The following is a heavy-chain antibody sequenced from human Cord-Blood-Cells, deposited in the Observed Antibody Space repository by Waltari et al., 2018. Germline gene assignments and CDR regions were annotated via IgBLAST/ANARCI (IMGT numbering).Heavy chain of an antibody. CDR2: IYYSGSS. CDR3: ARRAVIAFEI. D-gene: IGHD3-22*01. J-gene: IGHJ3*02. V-gene: IGHV4-39*01. CDR1: GGSISSSSYY. Sequence: QLQLQESGPGLVKPPETLSLTCTVSGGSISSSSYYCGWIRQPPGKGLEWIGSIYYSGSSYYNPSLKSRGTISVDTSKNQFSLKLSSVTAADTAVYYCARRAVIAFEIWGQGTMVTVSS.